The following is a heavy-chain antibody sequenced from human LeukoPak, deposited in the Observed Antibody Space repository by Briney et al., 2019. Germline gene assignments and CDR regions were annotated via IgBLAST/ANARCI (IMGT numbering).Heavy chain of an antibody. V-gene: IGHV3-53*01. CDR1: GFTVSLSY. Sequence: GGSLRLSCAASGFTVSLSYMTWVRQPPGKGLEWASLLYTGGKTNYADSVKGRFTISRDNSRNTVFLQMSSLRVEDTAVYYCATASRGYGAYESYYFDYWGLGTLVTVSS. D-gene: IGHD5-12*01. CDR2: LYTGGKT. CDR3: ATASRGYGAYESYYFDY. J-gene: IGHJ4*02.